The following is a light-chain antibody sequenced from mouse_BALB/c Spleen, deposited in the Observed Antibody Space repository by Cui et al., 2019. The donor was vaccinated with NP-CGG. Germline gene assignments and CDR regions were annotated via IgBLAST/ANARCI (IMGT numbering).Light chain of an antibody. CDR2: GTN. CDR1: TGAVTTSNY. V-gene: IGLV1*01. Sequence: HAVVTTESAATTSPGETVTLTCRSSTGAVTTSNYANWVQEKPDHLFTGLIGGTNNRAPGIPARFSGSLIGDKAALTITGAQTEDEAIYFCALWYSNHWVFGGGTKLTVL. J-gene: IGLJ1*01. CDR3: ALWYSNHWV.